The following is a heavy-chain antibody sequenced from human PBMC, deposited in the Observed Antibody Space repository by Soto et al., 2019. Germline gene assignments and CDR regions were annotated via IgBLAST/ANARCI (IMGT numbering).Heavy chain of an antibody. CDR3: ATSTVSYVDIVSSTTRGYFDH. J-gene: IGHJ4*02. D-gene: IGHD5-12*01. CDR1: GYTFTSYD. CDR2: MNPNSGNT. V-gene: IGHV1-8*01. Sequence: ASVKVSCKASGYTFTSYDINWVRQATGQGLEWMGWMNPNSGNTGYAQKFQGRVTMTRNTSISTAYMELSSLRSEDTAVYYCATSTVSYVDIVSSTTRGYFDHWGQGTLVTVSS.